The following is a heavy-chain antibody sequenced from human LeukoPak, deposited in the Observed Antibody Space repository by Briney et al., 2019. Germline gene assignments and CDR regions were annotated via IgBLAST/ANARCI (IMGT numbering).Heavy chain of an antibody. CDR1: GFTVSSNY. CDR3: ARATGGDYYYYYGMDV. CDR2: IYSGGST. V-gene: IGHV3-66*01. Sequence: PGGSLRLSCAASGFTVSSNYMSWVRQAPGKGLEWVSVIYSGGSTYYADSVKGRFTISRDNSKNTLYLQMNSLRAEDTAVYYCARATGGDYYYYYGMDVWGQGTTVNVSS. J-gene: IGHJ6*02.